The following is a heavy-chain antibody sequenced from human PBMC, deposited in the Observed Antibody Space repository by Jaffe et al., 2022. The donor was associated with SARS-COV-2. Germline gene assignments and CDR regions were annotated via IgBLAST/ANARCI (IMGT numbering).Heavy chain of an antibody. CDR2: ISWDGTNT. D-gene: IGHD3-3*02. CDR1: GFTFDDYA. V-gene: IGHV3-43D*03. CDR3: AKVPRIILGPLDP. J-gene: IGHJ5*02. Sequence: EVQLVESGGAVVQPGGSLRLSCAASGFTFDDYAMHWVRQAPGKGLEWVSVISWDGTNTFYADSVKGRFTISRDNSKNSLYLQMNSLRSEDTALYYCAKVPRIILGPLDPWGQGTLVTVSS.